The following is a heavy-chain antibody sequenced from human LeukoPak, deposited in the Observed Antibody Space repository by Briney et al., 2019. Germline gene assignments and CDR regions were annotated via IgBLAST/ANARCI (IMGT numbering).Heavy chain of an antibody. V-gene: IGHV4-4*07. Sequence: SETLSLTCIVSGGSLSRFYWAWIRQPAGGGLEWIGRIHSGGTTNYNPSLESRLTFSLDTSQNQFSLKLNSVTAADTAVYYCARDSPDGYTSGHYYYYLDVWGKGTTVTVSS. CDR1: GGSLSRFY. D-gene: IGHD5-18*01. CDR3: ARDSPDGYTSGHYYYYLDV. J-gene: IGHJ6*03. CDR2: IHSGGTT.